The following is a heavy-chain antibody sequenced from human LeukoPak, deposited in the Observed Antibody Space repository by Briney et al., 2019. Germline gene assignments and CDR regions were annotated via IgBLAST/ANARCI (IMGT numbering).Heavy chain of an antibody. CDR1: GFTFSSYG. V-gene: IGHV3-30*18. CDR2: ISYDGSNK. Sequence: GRSLRLSCAASGFTFSSYGMHWVRQAPGKGLEWVAVISYDGSNKYYADSVKGRFTISRDNSKNTLYLQMNSLRAEDTAVYYCAKGHYDILTGYSDAFDIWGQGTMVTVSS. J-gene: IGHJ3*02. D-gene: IGHD3-9*01. CDR3: AKGHYDILTGYSDAFDI.